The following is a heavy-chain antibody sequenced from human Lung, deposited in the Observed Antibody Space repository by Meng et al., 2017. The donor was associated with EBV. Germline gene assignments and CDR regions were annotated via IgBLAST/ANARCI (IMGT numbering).Heavy chain of an antibody. CDR2: VDPEDGET. V-gene: IGHV1-69-2*01. D-gene: IGHD2-15*01. J-gene: IGHJ5*02. Sequence: EVQLVQSGAEVKKPGATVKSSCKISGYTFTDYYMHWVQQAPGKGLEWMGLVDPEDGETIYAEKFQGRVTITADTSTDTAYMELSSLRSEDTAVYYCATGGYCSGGSCRKWFDTWGQGTLVTVDS. CDR1: GYTFTDYY. CDR3: ATGGYCSGGSCRKWFDT.